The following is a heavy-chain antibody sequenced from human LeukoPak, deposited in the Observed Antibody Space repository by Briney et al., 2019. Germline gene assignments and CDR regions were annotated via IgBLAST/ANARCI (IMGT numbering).Heavy chain of an antibody. J-gene: IGHJ6*03. CDR2: IKSKTDGGTT. D-gene: IGHD5-24*01. CDR1: GFTFSNAW. Sequence: PGGSLRLSCAASGFTFSNAWMSWVRQAPGKGLEWVGRIKSKTDGGTTDYAAPVKGRFTISRDDSKNTLYLQMNSLKTEDTAVYYCTTSVTEMATILGADYYYYMDVWGKGTTVTVSS. CDR3: TTSVTEMATILGADYYYYMDV. V-gene: IGHV3-15*01.